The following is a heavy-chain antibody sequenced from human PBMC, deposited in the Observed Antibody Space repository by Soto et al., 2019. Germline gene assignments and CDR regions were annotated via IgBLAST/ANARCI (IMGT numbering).Heavy chain of an antibody. CDR3: ARTERTYYYDSSGYQDVDY. Sequence: GESLKISCKGSGYSFTSYWISWVRQMPGKGLEWMGRIDPSDSYTNYSPSFQGHVTISADKSISTAHLQWSSLKASDTAMYYCARTERTYYYDSSGYQDVDYWGQGTLVTVSS. CDR1: GYSFTSYW. J-gene: IGHJ4*02. CDR2: IDPSDSYT. V-gene: IGHV5-10-1*01. D-gene: IGHD3-22*01.